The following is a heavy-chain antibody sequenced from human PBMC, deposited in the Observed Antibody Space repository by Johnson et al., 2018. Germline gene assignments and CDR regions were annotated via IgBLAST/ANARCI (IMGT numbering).Heavy chain of an antibody. D-gene: IGHD3-3*01. CDR2: ISYAGSNK. CDR1: GFTFSSND. CDR3: AKGARYYDLSSGMDV. V-gene: IGHV3-30*18. Sequence: QVQLVQSGGGVVQPGRSLRLSCAASGFTFSSNDMHWVRQAPGKGLEWVAVISYAGSNKYYSDSVKGRFTISRDNSQKTLYMKMNSLRDEDTAVCYCAKGARYYDLSSGMDVWGQGTTVSVSS. J-gene: IGHJ6*02.